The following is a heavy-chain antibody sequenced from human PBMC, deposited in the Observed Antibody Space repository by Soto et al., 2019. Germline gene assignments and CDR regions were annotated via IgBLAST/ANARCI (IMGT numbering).Heavy chain of an antibody. J-gene: IGHJ6*02. CDR1: GYTFTAYY. Sequence: QVQLVQSGAEVKEPGDSVRVSCEASGYTFTAYYIHWVRQAPGQGLEWMGWINPKFGDTTYAQDCQGRVYMTRDMSISTDYMELSRLTSDDTAIYYCARNMDYYYGPGSGNGHGFWGQGTTVTVFS. V-gene: IGHV1-2*02. D-gene: IGHD3-10*01. CDR3: ARNMDYYYGPGSGNGHGF. CDR2: INPKFGDT.